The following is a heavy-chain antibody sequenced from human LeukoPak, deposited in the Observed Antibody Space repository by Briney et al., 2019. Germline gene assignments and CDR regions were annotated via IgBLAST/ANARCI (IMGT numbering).Heavy chain of an antibody. CDR2: MNPNSGNT. Sequence: ASVKVSCKASGYTFTSYDINWVRQATGQGLEWMGWMNPNSGNTGYAQKFQGRVTITRNTSISTAYMELSSLRSEDTAVYYCARGGFRYDFWSGYYKYYQFDYWGQGTLVTVSS. D-gene: IGHD3-3*01. V-gene: IGHV1-8*03. J-gene: IGHJ4*02. CDR3: ARGGFRYDFWSGYYKYYQFDY. CDR1: GYTFTSYD.